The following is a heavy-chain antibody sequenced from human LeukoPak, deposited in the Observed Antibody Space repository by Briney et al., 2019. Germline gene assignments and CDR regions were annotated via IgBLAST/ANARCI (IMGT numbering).Heavy chain of an antibody. V-gene: IGHV3-30*18. J-gene: IGHJ6*02. CDR2: ISYDGSNK. D-gene: IGHD2-15*01. Sequence: GGSLRLSCAASGFTFSSYGMHWVRQAPGKGLEWVAVISYDGSNKYYADSVKGRFTISRDNSKNTLYLQMNSLRAEDTAVYYCAKGIGPANYYYYGMDVWGQGTTVTVSS. CDR3: AKGIGPANYYYYGMDV. CDR1: GFTFSSYG.